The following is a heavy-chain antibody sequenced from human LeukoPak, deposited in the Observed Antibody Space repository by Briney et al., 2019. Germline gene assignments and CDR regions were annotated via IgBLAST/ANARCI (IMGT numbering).Heavy chain of an antibody. D-gene: IGHD6-13*01. V-gene: IGHV3-21*01. J-gene: IGHJ4*02. Sequence: GGSLRLSCAASGFTFSSYSMNWVRQAPGKGLEWVSSISSSSSYIYYADSVKGRFTLSRDNAKNSLYLQMNSLRAEDTAVYYCARVKAAGNEKNFDYWGQGTLVTVSS. CDR1: GFTFSSYS. CDR2: ISSSSSYI. CDR3: ARVKAAGNEKNFDY.